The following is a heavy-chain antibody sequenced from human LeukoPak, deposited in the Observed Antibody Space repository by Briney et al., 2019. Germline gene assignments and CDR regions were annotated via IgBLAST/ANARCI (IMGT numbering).Heavy chain of an antibody. Sequence: GGSLRLSCAASGFTFSDYYMSWIRQAPGKGLESGSYISSSGSTIYYADSVKGRFPISRDNAKNSLYLQMNSLRAEDTAVYYCAKDRGMLKYFDYWGQGTLVTVSS. CDR2: ISSSGSTI. CDR1: GFTFSDYY. CDR3: AKDRGMLKYFDY. D-gene: IGHD3-10*02. V-gene: IGHV3-11*01. J-gene: IGHJ4*02.